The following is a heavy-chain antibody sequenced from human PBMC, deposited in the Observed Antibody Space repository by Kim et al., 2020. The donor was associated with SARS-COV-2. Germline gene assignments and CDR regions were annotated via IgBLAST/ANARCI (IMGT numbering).Heavy chain of an antibody. Sequence: YYADSVKGRFTISRDNAKNSLYLQMNSLRDEDTAVYYCASYLTTVTIFDYWGQGTLVTVSS. CDR3: ASYLTTVTIFDY. J-gene: IGHJ4*02. V-gene: IGHV3-48*02. D-gene: IGHD4-4*01.